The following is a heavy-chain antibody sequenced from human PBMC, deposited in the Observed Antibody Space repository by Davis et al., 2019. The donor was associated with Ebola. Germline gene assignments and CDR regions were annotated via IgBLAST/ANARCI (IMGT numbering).Heavy chain of an antibody. CDR3: AKDMIEEGLSSPHPDFQH. D-gene: IGHD3-22*01. CDR1: VITFSSYA. CDR2: ISGSGGST. V-gene: IGHV3-23*01. Sequence: GESLKISCAASVITFSSYAMTWVRQAPGKGLEWVSAISGSGGSTYYAGSVKGRFTISRDNSKNTLYLQLNSLRAEDTAVYYCAKDMIEEGLSSPHPDFQHWGQGTLVTVSS. J-gene: IGHJ1*01.